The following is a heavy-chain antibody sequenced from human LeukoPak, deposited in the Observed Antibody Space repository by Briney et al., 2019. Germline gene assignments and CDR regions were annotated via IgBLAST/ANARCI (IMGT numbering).Heavy chain of an antibody. CDR3: AKGPWYGSSSDEDY. CDR2: IWYDGSKK. Sequence: PGGSLRLSCAASGFTFSRYDMHWVRQAPGKGLEWVAVIWYDGSKKDYADSVKGRFTISRDNSKNTVSLEMNSLRAEDTAVYYCAKGPWYGSSSDEDYWGQGILVTVSS. J-gene: IGHJ4*02. CDR1: GFTFSRYD. D-gene: IGHD6-6*01. V-gene: IGHV3-30*02.